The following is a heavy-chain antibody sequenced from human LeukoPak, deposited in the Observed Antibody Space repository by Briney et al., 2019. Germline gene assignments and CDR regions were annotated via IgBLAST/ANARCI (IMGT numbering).Heavy chain of an antibody. CDR3: ARRYYDFWSGYSYYFDY. CDR1: GFTFSSYW. CDR2: IKKDGSEK. Sequence: GGSLRLSCAASGFTFSSYWMSWVRPAPGKGLEWVANIKKDGSEKYYVDSVKGRFTISRDNAKNSLYLQMNSLRAEVTAVYYCARRYYDFWSGYSYYFDYWGQGTLVTVSS. D-gene: IGHD3-3*01. V-gene: IGHV3-7*01. J-gene: IGHJ4*02.